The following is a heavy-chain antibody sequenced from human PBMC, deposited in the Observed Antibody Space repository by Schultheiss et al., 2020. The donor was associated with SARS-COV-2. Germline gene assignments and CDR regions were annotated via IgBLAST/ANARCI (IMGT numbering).Heavy chain of an antibody. CDR2: ISYDGSNK. V-gene: IGHV3-30*04. CDR1: GFTFSSYA. D-gene: IGHD3-3*01. J-gene: IGHJ6*02. Sequence: GGSLRLSCAASGFTFSSYAMPWVRLAPGKGLEWVAVISYDGSNKYYADSVKGRFTISRDNAKNSLYLQMNSLRAEDTALYHCARAGGFGVVIIDYYYGMDVWGQGTTVTVSS. CDR3: ARAGGFGVVIIDYYYGMDV.